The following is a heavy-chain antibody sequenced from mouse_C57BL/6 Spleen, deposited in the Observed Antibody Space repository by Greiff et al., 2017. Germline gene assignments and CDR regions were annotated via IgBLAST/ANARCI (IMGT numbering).Heavy chain of an antibody. D-gene: IGHD1-1*01. Sequence: VQLQQSGAELVKPGASVKISCKASGYAFSSYWMNWVKQRPGKGLEWIGQIYPGDGDTNYNGKFKGKATLTADKSSSTAYMQLSSLTSEDSAVYCCARGTTVVATRAMDYWGQGTSVTVSS. J-gene: IGHJ4*01. CDR1: GYAFSSYW. V-gene: IGHV1-80*01. CDR2: IYPGDGDT. CDR3: ARGTTVVATRAMDY.